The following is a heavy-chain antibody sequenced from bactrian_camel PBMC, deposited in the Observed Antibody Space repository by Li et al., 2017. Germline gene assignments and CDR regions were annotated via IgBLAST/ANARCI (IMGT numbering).Heavy chain of an antibody. CDR3: AADDGSGYCLTARLYNY. D-gene: IGHD2*01. J-gene: IGHJ4*01. CDR1: GFTYRTNY. CDR2: VYTGGGST. Sequence: QLVESGGGSVQAGGSLRLSCAASGFTYRTNYMGWFRQAPGKEREGVAAVYTGGGSTYYTNSVKGRFTISRDNAKNTLYQQMNSLKPEDTAMYYCAADDGSGYCLTARLYNYWGQGTQVTVS. V-gene: IGHV3S28*01.